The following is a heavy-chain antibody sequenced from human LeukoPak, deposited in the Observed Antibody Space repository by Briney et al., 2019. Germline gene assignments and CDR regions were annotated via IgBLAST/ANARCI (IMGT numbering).Heavy chain of an antibody. CDR2: IYPGDSDT. CDR3: ARHSSSTSEYLDY. CDR1: GYRFPSYW. Sequence: GESLKISCQGSGYRFPSYWIAWVRQMPGEGLEWMGIIYPGDSDTSYSPSFEGQVTISADKSVSTAYLQWSSLKASDTAMYYCARHSSSTSEYLDYWGQGTLVTVSS. J-gene: IGHJ4*02. V-gene: IGHV5-51*01. D-gene: IGHD2-2*01.